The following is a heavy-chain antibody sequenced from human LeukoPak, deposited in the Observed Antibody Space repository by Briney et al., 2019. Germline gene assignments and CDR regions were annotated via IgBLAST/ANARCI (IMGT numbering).Heavy chain of an antibody. CDR3: ASHRGGGYSYVY. CDR1: GGSISSGGYY. Sequence: PSETLSLTCTVSGGSISSGGYYWSWIRQHPGKGLEWIGYIYYSGSTYYNLSLKSRVTISVDTSKNQFSLKLSSVTAADTAVYYCASHRGGGYSYVYWGQGTLVTVSS. J-gene: IGHJ4*02. CDR2: IYYSGST. D-gene: IGHD5-18*01. V-gene: IGHV4-31*03.